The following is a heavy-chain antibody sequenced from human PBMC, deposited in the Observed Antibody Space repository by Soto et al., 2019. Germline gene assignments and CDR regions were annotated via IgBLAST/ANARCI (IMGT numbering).Heavy chain of an antibody. CDR1: GFTFSSYA. V-gene: IGHV3-23*01. Sequence: GGSLRLSCAASGFTFSSYAMSWVRQAPGKGLEWVSAISGSGGSTYYADSVKGRFTISRDNSKNTLYLQMNSLRAEDTAVYYCAKDTAQYSSSWYTGDFDYWGQGTQVTVSS. J-gene: IGHJ4*02. CDR2: ISGSGGST. D-gene: IGHD6-13*01. CDR3: AKDTAQYSSSWYTGDFDY.